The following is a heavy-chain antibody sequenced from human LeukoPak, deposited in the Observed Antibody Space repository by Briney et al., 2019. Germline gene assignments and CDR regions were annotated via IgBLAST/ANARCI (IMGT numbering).Heavy chain of an antibody. Sequence: PGGSLRLSCAASGFTFSSYGMSWVRQAPAKGLEWVSAISGSGGSTYYADSVKGRFTISRDNSKNTLYLQMNSLRAEDRAVYYCAKSPSGYRYYFVYWGERTLVTASS. CDR2: ISGSGGST. D-gene: IGHD3-9*01. CDR3: AKSPSGYRYYFVY. CDR1: GFTFSSYG. J-gene: IGHJ4*02. V-gene: IGHV3-23*01.